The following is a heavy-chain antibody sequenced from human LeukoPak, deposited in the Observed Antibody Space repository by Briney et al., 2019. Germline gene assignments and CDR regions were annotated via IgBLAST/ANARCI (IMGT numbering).Heavy chain of an antibody. Sequence: GGSLRLSCAASGFTFSTYAMNWVRQAPGKGLEWVSGISGSGDNTYYTDSVKGRFTISRDNSKDTLYLQMNSLRAEDTAVYYCAKERSSGVYGLFDYWGQGTLVTVSS. CDR2: ISGSGDNT. D-gene: IGHD3-22*01. V-gene: IGHV3-23*01. J-gene: IGHJ4*02. CDR3: AKERSSGVYGLFDY. CDR1: GFTFSTYA.